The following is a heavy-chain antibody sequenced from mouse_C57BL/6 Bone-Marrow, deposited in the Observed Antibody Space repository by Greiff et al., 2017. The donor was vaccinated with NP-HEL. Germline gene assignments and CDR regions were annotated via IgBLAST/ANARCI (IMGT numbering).Heavy chain of an antibody. CDR1: GYTFTRYT. D-gene: IGHD1-1*01. CDR3: ARKNYYGRWYFDV. J-gene: IGHJ1*03. Sequence: VQLQQSGAELARPGASVTMSCKASGYTFTRYTMHWVKQRPGQGLEWIGYINPSSGYTKYNQKFKDKATLTADKSSSTAYMQLSSLTSEDSAVYYCARKNYYGRWYFDVWGTGTTVTVSS. V-gene: IGHV1-4*01. CDR2: INPSSGYT.